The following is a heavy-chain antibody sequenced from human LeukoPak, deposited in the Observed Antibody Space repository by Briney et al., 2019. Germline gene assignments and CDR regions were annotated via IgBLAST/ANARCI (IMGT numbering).Heavy chain of an antibody. Sequence: GGSLRLSCAASGFTFSSYSMNWVRQAPGKGLEWVSSISSSSSYIYYADSVKGRFTISRDNAKNSLYLQMNSLRAEDTAVYYCARDSARYTGDWFDPWGQGTLVTVSS. CDR3: ARDSARYTGDWFDP. D-gene: IGHD5-24*01. J-gene: IGHJ5*02. CDR1: GFTFSSYS. CDR2: ISSSSSYI. V-gene: IGHV3-21*01.